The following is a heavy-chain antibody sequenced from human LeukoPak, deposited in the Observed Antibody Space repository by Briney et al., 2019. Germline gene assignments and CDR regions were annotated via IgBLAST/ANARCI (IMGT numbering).Heavy chain of an antibody. J-gene: IGHJ4*02. Sequence: ASVKVSCKASGDTFTTYFVHWVRQPPGQGFERKGVINPNDSGTKYPQKFQGRVTMTRDMSSSTVYMELSSLSSEDTAVYFCVRGGFANRGSGSPPRAVGDYWGQGALVTVCS. CDR1: GDTFTTYF. CDR2: INPNDSGT. D-gene: IGHD1-26*01. CDR3: VRGGFANRGSGSPPRAVGDY. V-gene: IGHV1-46*01.